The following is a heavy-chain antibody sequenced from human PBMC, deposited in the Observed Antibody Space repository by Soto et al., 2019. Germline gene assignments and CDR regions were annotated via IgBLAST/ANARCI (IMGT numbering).Heavy chain of an antibody. V-gene: IGHV4-31*01. CDR1: GGSISSGGYY. Sequence: QVQLQESGPGLVKPSQTLSLTCTVSGGSISSGGYYWSWIRQHPGKGLEWIGYIYYSGSTYYNPSLKXXVXIXXDTSKNQFSLKLSSVTAADTAVYYCARGYGGRLGYWGQGTLVTVSS. CDR2: IYYSGST. J-gene: IGHJ4*02. D-gene: IGHD3-16*01. CDR3: ARGYGGRLGY.